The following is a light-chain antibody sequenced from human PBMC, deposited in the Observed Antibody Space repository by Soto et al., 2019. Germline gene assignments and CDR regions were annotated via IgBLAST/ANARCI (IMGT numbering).Light chain of an antibody. CDR3: QRFNTYPFT. CDR1: QGISSY. V-gene: IGKV1-9*01. Sequence: DIQLTQSPSFLSASVGDRVTITCRASQGISSYLAWDQQKPGKAPKLLIYAASTLQSEVPSRFSGSRSGTEFTLTISSLQHEDFETYYCQRFNTYPFTFGPGTKVHI. J-gene: IGKJ3*01. CDR2: AAS.